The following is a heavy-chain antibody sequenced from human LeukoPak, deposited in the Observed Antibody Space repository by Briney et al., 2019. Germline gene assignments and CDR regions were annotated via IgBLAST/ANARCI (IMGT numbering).Heavy chain of an antibody. CDR1: GGSISSGDYC. D-gene: IGHD3-3*01. CDR3: ARVVSYDFWSGYPDP. J-gene: IGHJ5*02. CDR2: IYYSGST. Sequence: SETLSLTCTVSGGSISSGDYCWSWIRQPPGKGLEWTGYIYYSGSTYYNPSLKSRVTISVDTSKNQFSLKLSSVTAADTAVYYCARVVSYDFWSGYPDPWGQGTLVTVSS. V-gene: IGHV4-30-4*08.